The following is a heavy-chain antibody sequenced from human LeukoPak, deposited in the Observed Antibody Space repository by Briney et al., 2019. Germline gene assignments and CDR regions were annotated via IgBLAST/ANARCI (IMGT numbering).Heavy chain of an antibody. D-gene: IGHD3-16*01. CDR2: IWYDGSEK. V-gene: IGHV3-33*01. Sequence: GRSLRLSCAASGFTFSDYGMHWVRQAPGKGLEWVAVIWYDGSEKYYGDAVKGRFTISRDDSKNTLHLQMNSLRPEDTGVYYCARDDSPNGYVYDYWGQGTLVAVSS. CDR3: ARDDSPNGYVYDY. CDR1: GFTFSDYG. J-gene: IGHJ4*02.